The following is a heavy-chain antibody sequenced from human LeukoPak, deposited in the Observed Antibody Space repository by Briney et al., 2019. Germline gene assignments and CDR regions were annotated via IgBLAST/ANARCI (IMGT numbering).Heavy chain of an antibody. Sequence: PGGSLRLSCAASGFTFSDYYMSWIRQAPGKGLEWVSYISSSGSTIYYADSVKGRFTISRDNAKNSLYLQMNSLRAEDTAVYYCARDVERTVAIVNFCRWFDPWGQGTLVTVSS. CDR2: ISSSGSTI. D-gene: IGHD2-8*02. J-gene: IGHJ5*02. V-gene: IGHV3-11*01. CDR1: GFTFSDYY. CDR3: ARDVERTVAIVNFCRWFDP.